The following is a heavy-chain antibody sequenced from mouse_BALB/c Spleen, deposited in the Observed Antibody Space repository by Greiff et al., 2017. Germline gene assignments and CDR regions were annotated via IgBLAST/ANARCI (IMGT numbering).Heavy chain of an antibody. J-gene: IGHJ2*01. CDR2: IWSGGST. D-gene: IGHD1-1*02. CDR3: ARNLVD. Sequence: QVQLKESGPGLVQPSQSLSITCTVSGFSLTSYGVHWVRQSPGKGLEWLGVIWSGGSTDYNAAFISRLSISKDNSKSQVFFKMNSLQANDTAIYYCARNLVDWGQGTTLTVSS. V-gene: IGHV2-2*02. CDR1: GFSLTSYG.